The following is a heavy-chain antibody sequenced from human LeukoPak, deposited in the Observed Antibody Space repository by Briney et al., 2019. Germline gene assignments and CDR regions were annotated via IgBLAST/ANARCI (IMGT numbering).Heavy chain of an antibody. D-gene: IGHD5-12*01. CDR3: ARVGFSGYDS. CDR2: ITGDGSTP. CDR1: GFVFSNYA. V-gene: IGHV3-64*01. J-gene: IGHJ5*02. Sequence: GSLRLSCSTSGFVFSNYAMNLVRPGPGKGLEYVSAITGDGSTPYYANSVKGRFTISRDNSRNTLYLQMGSLRSEDMAVYYCARVGFSGYDSWGQGTLVTVSS.